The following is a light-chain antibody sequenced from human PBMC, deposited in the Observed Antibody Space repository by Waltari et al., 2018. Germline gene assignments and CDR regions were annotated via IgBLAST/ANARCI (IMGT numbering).Light chain of an antibody. CDR1: QGISNF. Sequence: DIQMTQSPSSLSASVGDRVTITFRASQGISNFLAWYQHKPGKIPKLLIHAASTLRSGVPSRFSGSGSGTDFTLTVSSLQPEDVATYYCQNYNSAPLAFGGGTTVEIK. J-gene: IGKJ4*01. CDR2: AAS. V-gene: IGKV1-27*01. CDR3: QNYNSAPLA.